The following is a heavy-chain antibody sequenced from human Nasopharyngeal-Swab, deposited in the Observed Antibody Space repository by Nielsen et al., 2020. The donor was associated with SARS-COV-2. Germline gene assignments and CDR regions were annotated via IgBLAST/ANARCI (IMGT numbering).Heavy chain of an antibody. J-gene: IGHJ4*02. CDR2: FFYSGTP. Sequence: GSLRLSCTVSGGSISTSSDFWGWIRQPPGKGLEWIGNFFYSGTPNYNPSLKSRVTISVDAPRNQFSLRLNSVTSADTAMYYCARDSSGWHYWGQGTLVTVSS. CDR3: ARDSSGWHY. CDR1: GGSISTSSDF. V-gene: IGHV4-39*07. D-gene: IGHD6-19*01.